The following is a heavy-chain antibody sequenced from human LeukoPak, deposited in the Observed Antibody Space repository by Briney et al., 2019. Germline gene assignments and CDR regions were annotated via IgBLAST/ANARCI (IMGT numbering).Heavy chain of an antibody. D-gene: IGHD5-24*01. V-gene: IGHV3-23*01. CDR2: IIGSGHST. CDR3: ARALLRRDGYGFDY. Sequence: QPGGSLRLSCAASGFTFSNYAMSWVRQAPGKGLEWVSSIIGSGHSTYYADSVRGRFTISRDNSKSTLYLQMNSLRAEDTAVYYCARALLRRDGYGFDYWGQGTLVTVSS. CDR1: GFTFSNYA. J-gene: IGHJ4*02.